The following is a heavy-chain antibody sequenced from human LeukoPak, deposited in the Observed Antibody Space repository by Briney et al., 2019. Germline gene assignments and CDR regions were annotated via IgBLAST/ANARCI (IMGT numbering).Heavy chain of an antibody. J-gene: IGHJ4*02. D-gene: IGHD6-13*01. CDR1: GVTFRSYA. Sequence: PGGSLRLSCAASGVTFRSYAMSWVRRAPGKGLEWVSAISGSGGSTYYADSVKGRFTISRDNSKNTLYLQMNSLRAEDTAVYYCARMENGNSSLVYWGQGTLVTVSS. CDR3: ARMENGNSSLVY. CDR2: ISGSGGST. V-gene: IGHV3-23*01.